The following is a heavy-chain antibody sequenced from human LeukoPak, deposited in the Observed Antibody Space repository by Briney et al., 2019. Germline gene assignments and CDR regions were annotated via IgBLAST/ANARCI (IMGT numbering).Heavy chain of an antibody. V-gene: IGHV3-48*01. Sequence: GGSLRLSCAASGFTFSSYSMNWVRQAPGKGLEWVSYISSSSSTIYYADSVKGRFTISRDNAKNSLYLQMNSLRAEDTAVYYCATGRYDDSSASDAFDIWGQGTMVTVSS. CDR3: ATGRYDDSSASDAFDI. J-gene: IGHJ3*02. D-gene: IGHD3-22*01. CDR2: ISSSSSTI. CDR1: GFTFSSYS.